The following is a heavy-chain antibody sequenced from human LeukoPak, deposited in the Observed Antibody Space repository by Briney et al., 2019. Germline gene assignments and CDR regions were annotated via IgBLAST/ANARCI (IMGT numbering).Heavy chain of an antibody. D-gene: IGHD5-12*01. V-gene: IGHV5-51*01. CDR1: GYSFTNYW. Sequence: GESLKISCKGSGYSFTNYWIGWVRQMPGKGLEWMGIICPGDSDTRYSPSFQGQVTISDDKFLTSAYLQWSSLKASDTAMYYCARGYGAYGHYLDYWGQGTLVTVSS. CDR3: ARGYGAYGHYLDY. CDR2: ICPGDSDT. J-gene: IGHJ4*02.